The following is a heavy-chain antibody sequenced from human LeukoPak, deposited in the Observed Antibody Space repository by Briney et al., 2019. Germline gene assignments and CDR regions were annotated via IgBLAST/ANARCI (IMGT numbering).Heavy chain of an antibody. Sequence: GGSLRLSCAASGFTFSSYSMNWVRQAPGKGLEWVSSISSSSSYIYYADSVKGRFTISRDNAKNSLYLQMNSLRAEDTAVYYCARVDAAGPWSTCDYWGQGTLVTVSS. CDR3: ARVDAAGPWSTCDY. D-gene: IGHD6-13*01. CDR2: ISSSSSYI. J-gene: IGHJ4*02. V-gene: IGHV3-21*01. CDR1: GFTFSSYS.